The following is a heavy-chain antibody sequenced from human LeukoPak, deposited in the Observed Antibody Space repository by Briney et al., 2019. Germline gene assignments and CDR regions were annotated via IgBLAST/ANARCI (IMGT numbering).Heavy chain of an antibody. J-gene: IGHJ6*03. D-gene: IGHD6-13*01. CDR2: INPNSGGT. Sequence: ASVKVSCKASGYTFTGYYMHWVRQAPGQGLEWMGWINPNSGGTNYAQKFQGRVTMTRDMSTSTVYMELSSLRSEDTAVYYCARDGIAAAGTVYYYYYMDVWGKGTTVTVSS. V-gene: IGHV1-2*02. CDR3: ARDGIAAAGTVYYYYYMDV. CDR1: GYTFTGYY.